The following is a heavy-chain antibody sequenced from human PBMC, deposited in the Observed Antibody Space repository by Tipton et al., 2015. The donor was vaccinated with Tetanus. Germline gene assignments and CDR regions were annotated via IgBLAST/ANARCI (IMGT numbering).Heavy chain of an antibody. CDR2: VYHTGST. V-gene: IGHV4-30-2*01. CDR1: GDSITSTKYS. Sequence: LRLSCTVSGDSITSTKYSWNWIRQPPGKGLEWIGYVYHTGSTYYKPSLKSRVTMSVDRSMNQFSLNLNSVTAADTAVYYCASMTPVDWYFDLWGRGTLVTVSS. D-gene: IGHD4-23*01. CDR3: ASMTPVDWYFDL. J-gene: IGHJ2*01.